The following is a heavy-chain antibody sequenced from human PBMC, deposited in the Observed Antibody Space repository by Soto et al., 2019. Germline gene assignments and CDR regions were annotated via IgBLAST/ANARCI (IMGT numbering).Heavy chain of an antibody. D-gene: IGHD3-10*01. CDR1: GGSITSYY. J-gene: IGHJ4*02. CDR3: ARHMATRSEGDFDS. V-gene: IGHV4-59*08. Sequence: QVQLQESGPGLVKPSETLSLTCTVSGGSITSYYWSWIRQPPGKGLEWIAWIYYSGTTNYNPSLKSRVTISVDTSKNQFSLKLTSVTAADTAVYYCARHMATRSEGDFDSWGQGTMVTVSS. CDR2: IYYSGTT.